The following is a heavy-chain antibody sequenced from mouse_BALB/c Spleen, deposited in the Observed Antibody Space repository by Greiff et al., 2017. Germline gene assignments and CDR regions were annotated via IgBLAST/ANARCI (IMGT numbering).Heavy chain of an antibody. V-gene: IGHV5-6*01. CDR1: GFTFSSYG. D-gene: IGHD2-1*01. CDR3: ARHFGNHGGFAY. Sequence: EVKLVESGGDLVKPGGSLKLSCAASGFTFSSYGMSWVRQTPDKRLEWVATISSGGSYTYYPDSVKGRFTISRDNAKNTLYLQMSSLKSEDTAMYYCARHFGNHGGFAYWGQGTLVTVSA. CDR2: ISSGGSYT. J-gene: IGHJ3*01.